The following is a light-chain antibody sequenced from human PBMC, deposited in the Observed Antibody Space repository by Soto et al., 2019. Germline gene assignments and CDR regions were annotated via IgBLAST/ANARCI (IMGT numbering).Light chain of an antibody. CDR2: EGS. CDR3: CSYAGSSRV. CDR1: SSYVGSYNL. V-gene: IGLV2-23*01. Sequence: QSALTQPASVSGSPGQSITISCTGTSSYVGSYNLVSWYQQHPGKAPKLMIYEGSKRPSGVSNRFSGSKSGNTASLTISGLQAEDEADYYCCSYAGSSRVFGGGTKVTVL. J-gene: IGLJ3*02.